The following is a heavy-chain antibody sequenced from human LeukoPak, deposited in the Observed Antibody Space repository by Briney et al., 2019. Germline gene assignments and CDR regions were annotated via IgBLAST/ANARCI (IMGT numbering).Heavy chain of an antibody. V-gene: IGHV4-39*07. D-gene: IGHD3-16*01. Sequence: SETLSLTCTVSGGSISSGSYYWGWIRQPPGKGLEWIGSIYYSGTAYYNPSLKSRVTISVGTSKKQFSLKLSSVTAADTAVYYCARDTVGIGLRLGEYTDYWGQGILVTVSS. J-gene: IGHJ4*02. CDR1: GGSISSGSYY. CDR3: ARDTVGIGLRLGEYTDY. CDR2: IYYSGTA.